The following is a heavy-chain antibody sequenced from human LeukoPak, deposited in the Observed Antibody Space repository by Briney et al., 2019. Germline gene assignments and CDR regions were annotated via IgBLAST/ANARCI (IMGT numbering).Heavy chain of an antibody. CDR2: INHSGST. V-gene: IGHV4-34*01. CDR1: GGSFSGYY. J-gene: IGHJ5*02. Sequence: SETLSLTCAVYGGSFSGYYWSWIRQPPGKGLEWIGEINHSGSTNYNPSLKSRVTISVDTSKNQFSLKLSSVTAADTAVYYCARGKAAAGNSLWFGPWGQGTLVTVSS. D-gene: IGHD6-13*01. CDR3: ARGKAAAGNSLWFGP.